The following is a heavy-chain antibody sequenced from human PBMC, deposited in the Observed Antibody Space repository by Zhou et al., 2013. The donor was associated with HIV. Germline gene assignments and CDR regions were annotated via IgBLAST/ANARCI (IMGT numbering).Heavy chain of an antibody. D-gene: IGHD3-3*02. V-gene: IGHV1-69*05. Sequence: QVQLVQSGAEVKKPGSSVKVSCKASGGTFTLYTVTWVRQAPGQGLEWMGGIIPIFGTSDYARKFQGRVTITTDESTSTAYMELRSLKSEDTAIYYCAREKLPDVMSEHFYYGVDVWGQGTTVTVSA. J-gene: IGHJ6*01. CDR2: IIPIFGTS. CDR3: AREKLPDVMSEHFYYGVDV. CDR1: GGTFTLYT.